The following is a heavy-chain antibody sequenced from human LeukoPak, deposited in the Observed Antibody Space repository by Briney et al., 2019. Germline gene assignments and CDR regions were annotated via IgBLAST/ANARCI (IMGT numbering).Heavy chain of an antibody. Sequence: GGSLRLSCAASGFTFSNFAMHWVRQAPGKGLEWVAVISYDGDNEYYADSVKGQFTISRDNSKDRLYLRMNSLRPEDTAMYYCARVRGGRSWYYYGMDVWGRGTTVTVSS. J-gene: IGHJ6*02. CDR2: ISYDGDNE. D-gene: IGHD3-16*01. CDR3: ARVRGGRSWYYYGMDV. CDR1: GFTFSNFA. V-gene: IGHV3-30-3*01.